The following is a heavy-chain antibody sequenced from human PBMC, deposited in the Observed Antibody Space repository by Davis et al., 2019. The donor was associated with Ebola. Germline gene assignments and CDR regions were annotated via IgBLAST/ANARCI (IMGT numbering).Heavy chain of an antibody. CDR1: GGSISSYY. D-gene: IGHD2-15*01. Sequence: SETLSLTCTVSGGSISSYYWSWIRQPAGKGLEWIGRIYTSGSTNYNPSLKSRVTMSVDTSKNQFSLKLSSVTAADTAVYFCARGYCSGDSCFPIRLPDNWFDPWGQGTLVTVSS. J-gene: IGHJ5*02. CDR3: ARGYCSGDSCFPIRLPDNWFDP. CDR2: IYTSGST. V-gene: IGHV4-4*07.